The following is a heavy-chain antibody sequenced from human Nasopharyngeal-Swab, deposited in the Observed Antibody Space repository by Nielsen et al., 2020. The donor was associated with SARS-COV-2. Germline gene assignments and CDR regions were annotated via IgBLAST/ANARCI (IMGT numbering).Heavy chain of an antibody. J-gene: IGHJ4*02. CDR3: ADPPFSEY. V-gene: IGHV3-64*04. CDR2: ISSNGGST. Sequence: GESLKISCSASGFIFSSYVMHWVRQAPGKGLEYVSGISSNGGSTYYADSVKGRFTISRDNSKSTLYLQMNSLRADDTALYYCADPPFSEYWGQGTLVTVSS. CDR1: GFIFSSYV.